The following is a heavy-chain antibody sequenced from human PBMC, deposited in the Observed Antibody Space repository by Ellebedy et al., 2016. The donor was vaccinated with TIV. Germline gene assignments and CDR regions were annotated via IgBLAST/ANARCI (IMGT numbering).Heavy chain of an antibody. CDR1: GGTFSSYA. CDR2: IIPIFGTA. D-gene: IGHD6-13*01. Sequence: SVKVSXXASGGTFSSYAISWVRQAPGQGLEWMGGIIPIFGTANYAQKFQGRVTITADESTSTAYMELSSLRSEDTAVYYCARAVAAAGDFDYWGQGTLVTVSS. J-gene: IGHJ4*02. V-gene: IGHV1-69*13. CDR3: ARAVAAAGDFDY.